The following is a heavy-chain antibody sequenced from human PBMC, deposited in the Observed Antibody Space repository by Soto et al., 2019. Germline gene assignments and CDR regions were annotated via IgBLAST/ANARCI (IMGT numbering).Heavy chain of an antibody. J-gene: IGHJ4*02. CDR3: AKQRTTVTTSFDS. D-gene: IGHD4-17*01. Sequence: EVQLLESGGGLVQPGGSLTVSCAASGFTFGAHPMSWVRLAPGKGLEWVSTISGYGGSTYYPDSLKGRFIISRDNSRNPLYLQINTLPADDTAIYFCAKQRTTVTTSFDSWGQGTLVTVSS. CDR2: ISGYGGST. V-gene: IGHV3-23*01. CDR1: GFTFGAHP.